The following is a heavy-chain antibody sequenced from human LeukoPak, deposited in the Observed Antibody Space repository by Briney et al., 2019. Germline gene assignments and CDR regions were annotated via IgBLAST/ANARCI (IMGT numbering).Heavy chain of an antibody. CDR3: ARGVWGDGLYWFDP. CDR2: MNPNSGNT. D-gene: IGHD3-16*01. CDR1: GYTFTSYD. V-gene: IGHV1-8*01. J-gene: IGHJ5*02. Sequence: ASVKVSCKASGYTFTSYDIIWVRQATGQGLEWMGWMNPNSGNTGYAQKFQGRVTMTRNTSISTAYMELSSLRSEDTAVYYCARGVWGDGLYWFDPWGQGTLVTVSS.